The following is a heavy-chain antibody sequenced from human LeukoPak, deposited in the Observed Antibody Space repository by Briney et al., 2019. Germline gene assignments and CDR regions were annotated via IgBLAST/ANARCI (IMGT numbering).Heavy chain of an antibody. CDR2: INPNSGGT. D-gene: IGHD3-16*02. CDR1: GYTFTGHY. Sequence: ASVKVSCKASGYTFTGHYMHWVRQAPGQGLEWMGWINPNSGGTNYAQKFQGRVTMTRDTSISTAYMELSRLRSDDTAVYYCARAFIGGVIVDYWGQGTLVTVSS. CDR3: ARAFIGGVIVDY. J-gene: IGHJ4*02. V-gene: IGHV1-2*02.